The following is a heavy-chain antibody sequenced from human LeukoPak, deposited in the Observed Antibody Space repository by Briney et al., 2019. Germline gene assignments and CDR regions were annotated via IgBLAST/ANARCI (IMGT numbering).Heavy chain of an antibody. Sequence: PGGSLRLSCAASGFTFSSYGMSWVRQAPGKGLEWVSAISGSGGSTYYADSVKGRFTISRDNSKNTLYLQMNSLRAEDTAVYYCAKDGSTYYDILTGYQGSYFDYWGQGTLVTVSS. V-gene: IGHV3-23*01. D-gene: IGHD3-9*01. CDR2: ISGSGGST. CDR3: AKDGSTYYDILTGYQGSYFDY. CDR1: GFTFSSYG. J-gene: IGHJ4*02.